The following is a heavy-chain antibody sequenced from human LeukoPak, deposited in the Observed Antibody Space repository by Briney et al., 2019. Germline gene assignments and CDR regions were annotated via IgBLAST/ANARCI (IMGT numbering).Heavy chain of an antibody. Sequence: GGSLRLSCAASGFTFSDYAMHWVRQAPGKGLEWVAVISYDGSNKYYADSVKGRFTISRDNSKNTLYPQMNNLRAEDTAVYYCAREYYYDSSGEHDYWGQGTLVTVSS. CDR3: AREYYYDSSGEHDY. CDR2: ISYDGSNK. J-gene: IGHJ4*02. V-gene: IGHV3-30*04. D-gene: IGHD3-22*01. CDR1: GFTFSDYA.